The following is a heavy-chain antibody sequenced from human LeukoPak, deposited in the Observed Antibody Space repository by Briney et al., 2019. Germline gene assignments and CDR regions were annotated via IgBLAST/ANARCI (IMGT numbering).Heavy chain of an antibody. CDR2: MNPNSGNT. CDR3: ARDLGIAVADDY. V-gene: IGHV1-8*01. Sequence: ASVKVSCKASGYTFTSYDINWVRQATGQGLEWMGWMNPNSGNTGYAQKFQGRVTMTRNTSISTAYMELSSLRSEDTAVYYCARDLGIAVADDYWGQGTLVTVSS. CDR1: GYTFTSYD. D-gene: IGHD6-19*01. J-gene: IGHJ4*02.